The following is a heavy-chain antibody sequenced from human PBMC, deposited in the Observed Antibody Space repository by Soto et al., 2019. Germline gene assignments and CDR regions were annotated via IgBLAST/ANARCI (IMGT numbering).Heavy chain of an antibody. CDR2: INHSGST. Sequence: PSETLSLTCAVYGGSFSGYYWSWIRQPPGKGLEWIGEINHSGSTNYNPSLKSRVTISVDTSKNQFSLKLSSVTAADTAVYYCARAPYSSGWYWFDPWGQGALVTVSS. J-gene: IGHJ5*02. CDR3: ARAPYSSGWYWFDP. V-gene: IGHV4-34*01. D-gene: IGHD6-19*01. CDR1: GGSFSGYY.